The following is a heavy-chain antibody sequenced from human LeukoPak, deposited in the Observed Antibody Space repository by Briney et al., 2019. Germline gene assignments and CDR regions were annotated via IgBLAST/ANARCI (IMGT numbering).Heavy chain of an antibody. CDR2: IYYSGST. D-gene: IGHD2-15*01. J-gene: IGHJ4*02. Sequence: PSETLSLTCTVSGGSISSYYWSWIRQPQGKGLEWIGYIYYSGSTNYNPSLKSRVTISVDTSKNQFSLKLSSVTAADTAVYYCARVGGSPVWYFDHWGQGTLVTVSS. CDR3: ARVGGSPVWYFDH. V-gene: IGHV4-59*01. CDR1: GGSISSYY.